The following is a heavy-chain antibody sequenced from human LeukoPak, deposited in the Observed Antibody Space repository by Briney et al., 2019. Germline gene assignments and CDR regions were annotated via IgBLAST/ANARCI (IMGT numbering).Heavy chain of an antibody. CDR2: INPGGGNT. J-gene: IGHJ4*02. D-gene: IGHD6-19*01. CDR1: GYTFTTYY. CDR3: AKGFGYSSGWYPPDY. V-gene: IGHV1-46*01. Sequence: ASVKVSCKASGYTFTTYYIHWVRQAPGQRLEWMGIINPGGGNTNYAQKFQGRVTVTRDTSTTTVYLELSSLRSEDTAVYYCAKGFGYSSGWYPPDYWGQGTLVTVSS.